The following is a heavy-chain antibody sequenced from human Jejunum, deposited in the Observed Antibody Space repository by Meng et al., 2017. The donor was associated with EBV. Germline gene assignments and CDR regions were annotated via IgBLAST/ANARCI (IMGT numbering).Heavy chain of an antibody. V-gene: IGHV1-46*01. J-gene: IGHJ4*02. CDR3: ARVAGRGFWSVYWF. CDR2: INPGGGDT. D-gene: IGHD3-3*01. Sequence: QVQLVQSVAEGKKPGASVKVSCKASGYIFTSYQMHWVRQAPGQGLEWMGIINPGGGDTSYAQKFQGRVTVTRDTSTSTVYMELSSLRSEDTAVYYCARVAGRGFWSVYWFWGQGPLGTVDS. CDR1: GYIFTSYQ.